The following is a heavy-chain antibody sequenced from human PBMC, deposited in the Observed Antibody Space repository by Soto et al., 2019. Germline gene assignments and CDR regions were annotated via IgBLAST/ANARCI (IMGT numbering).Heavy chain of an antibody. Sequence: SVKVSCKASGGTFSSYAISWVRQAPGQGLEWMGGIIPIFGTANYAQKFQGRVTITADESTSTAYMELSSLRSEDTAVYYCARAELQSVVMPHAFDYWGQGTLVTVSS. J-gene: IGHJ4*02. V-gene: IGHV1-69*13. CDR3: ARAELQSVVMPHAFDY. CDR2: IIPIFGTA. CDR1: GGTFSSYA. D-gene: IGHD3-22*01.